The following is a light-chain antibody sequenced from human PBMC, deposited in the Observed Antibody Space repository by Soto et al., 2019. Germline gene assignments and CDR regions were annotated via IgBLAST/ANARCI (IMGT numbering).Light chain of an antibody. Sequence: EIVLTQSPATLSLSPGERATLSCRASQSVYSYLAWYQQKPGQAPRLLIHDASNRATGIPSRFSGSGSGTDFTLTVSSLEPEDFAVYYCQQCNNWPYTFGQGTKLEIK. CDR1: QSVYSY. CDR2: DAS. J-gene: IGKJ2*01. CDR3: QQCNNWPYT. V-gene: IGKV3-11*01.